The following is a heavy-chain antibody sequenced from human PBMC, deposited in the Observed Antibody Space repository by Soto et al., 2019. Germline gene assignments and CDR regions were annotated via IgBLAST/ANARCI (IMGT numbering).Heavy chain of an antibody. J-gene: IGHJ6*02. CDR3: ARGASCTSTSCYDYFHYGMDV. CDR1: GYTFTSHG. CDR2: ISTYNGNT. Sequence: ASVKVSCKASGYTFTSHGITWVRQAPGQGLEWMGWISTYNGNTNYAQKLQGRVTLTTDTSTSTAYMELRSLRSDDAAVYYCARGASCTSTSCYDYFHYGMDVWGQGTTVTVSS. D-gene: IGHD2-2*01. V-gene: IGHV1-18*01.